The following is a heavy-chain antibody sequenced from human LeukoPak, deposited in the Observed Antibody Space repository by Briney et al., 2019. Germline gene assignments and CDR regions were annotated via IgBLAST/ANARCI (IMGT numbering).Heavy chain of an antibody. CDR1: GFTFSNYA. Sequence: GGSLRLSCTASGFTFSNYAMSWVRQAPGKGLEWVSAIVGSGGSTYYADSVKGRFTISRDNSKNTLYLQMNSLRIEDTAVYYCARRYFDLWGRGTLVTVSS. J-gene: IGHJ2*01. CDR2: IVGSGGST. CDR3: ARRYFDL. V-gene: IGHV3-23*01.